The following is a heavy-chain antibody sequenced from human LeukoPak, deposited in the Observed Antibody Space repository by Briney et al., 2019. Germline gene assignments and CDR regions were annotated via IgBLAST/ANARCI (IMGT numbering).Heavy chain of an antibody. D-gene: IGHD3-22*01. CDR1: GYSISSGYY. Sequence: SETLSLTCTVSGYSISSGYYWGWIRQPPGKGLEWIGSIYHSGSTYYNPSLKSRVTISVDTSKNQFSLKLSSVTAADTAVYYCAKDVTYYFDSSGYWNDWGQGTLVTVSS. J-gene: IGHJ4*02. CDR2: IYHSGST. V-gene: IGHV4-38-2*02. CDR3: AKDVTYYFDSSGYWND.